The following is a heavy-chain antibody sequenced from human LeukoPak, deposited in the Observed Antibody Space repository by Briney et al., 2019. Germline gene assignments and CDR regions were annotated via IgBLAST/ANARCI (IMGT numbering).Heavy chain of an antibody. D-gene: IGHD1-26*01. CDR2: IIPILGIA. CDR3: ARDTYGTGSYYDPIHYYFDY. CDR1: GGTFSSYA. Sequence: SVKVSCKASGGTFSSYAISWVRQAPGQGLEWMGRIIPILGIANYAQKLQGRVTMTTDTSTSTAYMELRSLRSDDTAVYYCARDTYGTGSYYDPIHYYFDYWGQGTLVTVSS. J-gene: IGHJ4*02. V-gene: IGHV1-69*04.